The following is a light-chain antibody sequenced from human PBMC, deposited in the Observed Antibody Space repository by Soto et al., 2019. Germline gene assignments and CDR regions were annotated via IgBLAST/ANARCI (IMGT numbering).Light chain of an antibody. CDR3: TSYTSSGKYI. V-gene: IGLV2-14*01. Sequence: QSVLTQPASVSGSPGQSIAISCTGTSSDVGAYDYVSWYQQHPGKAPKLMIYDVSNRPSGVSNHFSGSKSANTASLTISGLQAEDEADYYCTSYTSSGKYIFGTGTKLTVL. CDR2: DVS. J-gene: IGLJ1*01. CDR1: SSDVGAYDY.